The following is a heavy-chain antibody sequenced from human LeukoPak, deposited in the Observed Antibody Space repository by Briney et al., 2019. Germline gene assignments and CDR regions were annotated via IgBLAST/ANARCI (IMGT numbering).Heavy chain of an antibody. CDR2: ISAYNGNT. V-gene: IGHV1-18*01. CDR3: ARDLSVAALGWFDP. J-gene: IGHJ5*02. CDR1: GYTFTSYG. Sequence: ASVKVSCKASGYTFTSYGISWVRQAPGQGLEWIGWISAYNGNTNYAQKLQGRVTMTTDTSTSTAYMELRSLRSDDTAVYYCARDLSVAALGWFDPWGQGTLVTVSS. D-gene: IGHD6-19*01.